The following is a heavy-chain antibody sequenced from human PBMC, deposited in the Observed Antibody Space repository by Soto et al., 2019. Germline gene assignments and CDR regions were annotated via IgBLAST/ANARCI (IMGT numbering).Heavy chain of an antibody. V-gene: IGHV3-21*01. CDR3: ARDIVVVPAAPQVNIDY. CDR1: GFTFSSYS. Sequence: GGSLRLSCAASGFTFSSYSMNWVRQAPGKGLEWVSSISSSSSYIYYADSVKGRFTISRDNAKNSLYLQMNSLRAEDTAVYYCARDIVVVPAAPQVNIDYWGQGTLVTVSS. CDR2: ISSSSSYI. D-gene: IGHD2-2*01. J-gene: IGHJ4*02.